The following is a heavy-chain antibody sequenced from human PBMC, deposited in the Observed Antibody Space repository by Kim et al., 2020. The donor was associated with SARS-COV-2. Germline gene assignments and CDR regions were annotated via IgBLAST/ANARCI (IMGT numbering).Heavy chain of an antibody. V-gene: IGHV3-9*01. CDR1: GFTFDDYA. CDR2: ITWNSGSI. Sequence: GGSLRLSCAASGFTFDDYAMHWVRQAPGKGLEWVSGITWNSGSIGYADSVKGRFTISRDNAKNSLYLQMNSLRAEDTALYYCAKDMGYSSSWYGTSISPHMAVWGKGTTVTVSS. J-gene: IGHJ6*03. D-gene: IGHD6-13*01. CDR3: AKDMGYSSSWYGTSISPHMAV.